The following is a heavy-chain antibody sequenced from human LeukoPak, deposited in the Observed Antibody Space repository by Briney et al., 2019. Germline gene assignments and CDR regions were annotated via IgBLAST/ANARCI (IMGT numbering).Heavy chain of an antibody. J-gene: IGHJ4*02. Sequence: SETLSLTCAVYGGSFSGYYWSWIRQPPGKGLEWIGEINHSGSTNYNPSLKSRVTISVDTSKNQFSLKLSSVTAADTAVYYCARGYYSGSCTGWGQGTLATVSS. CDR2: INHSGST. V-gene: IGHV4-34*01. CDR3: ARGYYSGSCTG. D-gene: IGHD1-26*01. CDR1: GGSFSGYY.